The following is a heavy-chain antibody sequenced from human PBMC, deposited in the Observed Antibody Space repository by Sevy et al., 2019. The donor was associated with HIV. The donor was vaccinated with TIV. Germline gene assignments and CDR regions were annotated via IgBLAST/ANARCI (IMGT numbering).Heavy chain of an antibody. V-gene: IGHV4-34*01. J-gene: IGHJ2*01. D-gene: IGHD3-3*01. Sequence: SETLSLTCAVSGGSFSGYSWDWIRQPPGKGLEWIGEVNHSGSTNYNPSLKSRVTISVDTSKNQFSLRLNFVTAADTALYYLARGGEGVVPSPIIGLGPWTKYWYFDLWGRGTLVTVSS. CDR1: GGSFSGYS. CDR2: VNHSGST. CDR3: ARGGEGVVPSPIIGLGPWTKYWYFDL.